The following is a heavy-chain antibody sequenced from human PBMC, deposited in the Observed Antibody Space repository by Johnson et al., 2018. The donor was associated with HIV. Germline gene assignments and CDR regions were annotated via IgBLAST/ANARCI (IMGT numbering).Heavy chain of an antibody. CDR2: INSGGDT. V-gene: IGHV3-66*01. CDR3: ARDLLSSHLYAFDI. CDR1: RLPVSGYY. J-gene: IGHJ3*02. Sequence: VQLVESGGGLVQPGGSLRLSCAASRLPVSGYYMTWVRQGPGKGLEWVSVINSGGDTYYADSVTGGFTISRDNSKNTLYLQMNSLRAEDTAVYYCARDLLSSHLYAFDIWGQGTMVTVSS. D-gene: IGHD3-10*01.